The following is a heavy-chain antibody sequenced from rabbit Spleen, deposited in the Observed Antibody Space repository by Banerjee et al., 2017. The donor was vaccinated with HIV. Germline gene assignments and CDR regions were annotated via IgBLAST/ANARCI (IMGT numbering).Heavy chain of an antibody. CDR2: IEVGSSGFS. V-gene: IGHV1S40*01. CDR1: GFSFSSRHY. J-gene: IGHJ6*01. D-gene: IGHD8-1*01. Sequence: QSLEESGGDLVKPGSSLALTSTASGFSFSSRHYMCWVRQAPGKGLEWIACIEVGSSGFSYFATWAKGRFTCSKTSSTTVTLQMTSLTVADTATYFCARDTGSSFSSYGMDLWGPGTLVTVS. CDR3: ARDTGSSFSSYGMDL.